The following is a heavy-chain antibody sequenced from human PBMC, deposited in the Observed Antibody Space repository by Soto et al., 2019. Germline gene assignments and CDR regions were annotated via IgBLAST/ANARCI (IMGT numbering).Heavy chain of an antibody. J-gene: IGHJ6*02. CDR2: IYYSGST. D-gene: IGHD1-7*01. CDR1: GGSISSGVYY. Sequence: SETLSLTCTVSGGSISSGVYYWSWIRQHPGKGPEWIGYIYYSGSTYYNPSLKSRVTISVDTSKNQFSLKLSSVTAADTAVYYCARDRGVRGIGITGTNYYYYGMDVWGQGTTVTVSS. CDR3: ARDRGVRGIGITGTNYYYYGMDV. V-gene: IGHV4-31*03.